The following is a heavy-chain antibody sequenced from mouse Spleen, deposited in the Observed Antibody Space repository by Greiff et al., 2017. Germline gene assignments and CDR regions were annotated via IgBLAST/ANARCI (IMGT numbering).Heavy chain of an antibody. CDR2: ISSGGGNT. J-gene: IGHJ2*01. CDR1: GFTFSSYA. V-gene: IGHV5-9*04. CDR3: ARRYRYFDY. D-gene: IGHD2-14*01. Sequence: EVNLVESGGGLVKLGGSLKLSCAASGFTFSSYAMSWVRQTPEKRLEWVATISSGGGNTYYPDSVKGRFTISRDNAKNTLYLQMSSLKSEDTAMYYCARRYRYFDYWGQGTTLTVSS.